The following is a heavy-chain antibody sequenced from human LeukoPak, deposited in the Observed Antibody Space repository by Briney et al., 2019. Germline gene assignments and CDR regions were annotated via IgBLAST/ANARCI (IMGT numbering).Heavy chain of an antibody. J-gene: IGHJ4*02. CDR1: GFTFSSYG. CDR2: INSDGSDT. Sequence: GGSLSLSCAASGFTFSSYGMHWVRQVAGKGLVWVSRINSDGSDTYYADSVKGRFTISRDNAKNTLYLQMNSLRAEDTAVYYCARRTVTLDHWGQGSLVTVSS. CDR3: ARRTVTLDH. V-gene: IGHV3-74*01. D-gene: IGHD4-23*01.